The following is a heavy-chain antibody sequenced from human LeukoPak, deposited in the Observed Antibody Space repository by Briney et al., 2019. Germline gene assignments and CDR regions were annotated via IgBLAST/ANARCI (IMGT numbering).Heavy chain of an antibody. CDR2: FYTSGST. CDR3: AREALIEGFYYYMDV. D-gene: IGHD3-22*01. J-gene: IGHJ6*03. CDR1: GDSISSFC. V-gene: IGHV4-4*07. Sequence: SETLSLTCTVSGDSISSFCWSWIRQPAGKGLEWIGRFYTSGSTNYNPSLKSRVTMSVDTSKNQFSLKLSSVTAADTAVYYCAREALIEGFYYYMDVWGKGTTVTVS.